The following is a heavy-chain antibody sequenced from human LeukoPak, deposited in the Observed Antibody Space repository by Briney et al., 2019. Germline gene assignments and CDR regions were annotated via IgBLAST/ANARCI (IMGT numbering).Heavy chain of an antibody. J-gene: IGHJ4*02. D-gene: IGHD2-15*01. Sequence: GGSLRLSCAASGFTFSSYVMSWVRQAPGKGLEWVSAISGSGGNTYYADSVKGRFTISRDNSKNTLYLQMNSLRAEDAAVYYCASHPSLLYYSDYWGQGTLVTVPS. CDR2: ISGSGGNT. V-gene: IGHV3-23*01. CDR3: ASHPSLLYYSDY. CDR1: GFTFSSYV.